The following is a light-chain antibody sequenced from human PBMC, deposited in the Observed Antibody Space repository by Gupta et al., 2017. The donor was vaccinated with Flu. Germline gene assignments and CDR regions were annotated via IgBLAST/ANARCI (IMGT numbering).Light chain of an antibody. V-gene: IGKV1-5*03. CDR3: QQYDSYLYT. CDR2: KAS. CDR1: QSINNW. J-gene: IGKJ2*01. Sequence: SVGDRVTITCRASQSINNWLAWYQQKPGKAPKLLIYKASTLESGVPSRFSGSGSGTEFTLTISSLQPDDFATYYCQQYDSYLYTFGQGTKLEIK.